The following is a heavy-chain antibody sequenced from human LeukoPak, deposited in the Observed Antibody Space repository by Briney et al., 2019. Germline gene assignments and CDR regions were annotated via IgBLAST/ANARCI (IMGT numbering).Heavy chain of an antibody. CDR2: IYTSGST. CDR3: ARDNAVTTHPWYYYSMDV. J-gene: IGHJ6*03. CDR1: DGSISSGSYC. V-gene: IGHV4-61*02. D-gene: IGHD4-17*01. Sequence: SETLSLTCTVSDGSISSGSYCWSCIRQPAGKGREWIGRIYTSGSTNYNPSLRSRDTISVDTSKTHFALKRSSVTAADTAVYYCARDNAVTTHPWYYYSMDVWGKGTTVTVSS.